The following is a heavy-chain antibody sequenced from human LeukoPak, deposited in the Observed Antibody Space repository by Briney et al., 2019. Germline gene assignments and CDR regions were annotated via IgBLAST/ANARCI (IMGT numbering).Heavy chain of an antibody. CDR3: LTLSGVWTGRPVP. Sequence: GGSLRLSCAASGFTFGSYAMGWVRRAPEKGLEWVSAISSSGASKYYADSVKGRFTISRDNSKNTLYLQMDSLRAEDTAIYYCLTLSGVWTGRPVPWGQGTLVTVSS. V-gene: IGHV3-23*01. CDR1: GFTFGSYA. D-gene: IGHD6-6*01. J-gene: IGHJ5*02. CDR2: ISSSGASK.